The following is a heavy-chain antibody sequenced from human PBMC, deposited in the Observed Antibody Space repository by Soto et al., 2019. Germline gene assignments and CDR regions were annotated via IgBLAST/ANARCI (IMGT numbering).Heavy chain of an antibody. CDR1: GDSVSSNSAA. D-gene: IGHD4-17*01. CDR3: ARESPYGDYFDY. Sequence: SQTLSLTCAISGDSVSSNSAAWNWIRQSPSRGLEWMGRTYYRTKWYNDYAESVKSRITINPDTSKKQITLQLNSVTPEDTAVYYCARESPYGDYFDYWGQGTLVTVSS. V-gene: IGHV6-1*01. J-gene: IGHJ4*02. CDR2: TYYRTKWYN.